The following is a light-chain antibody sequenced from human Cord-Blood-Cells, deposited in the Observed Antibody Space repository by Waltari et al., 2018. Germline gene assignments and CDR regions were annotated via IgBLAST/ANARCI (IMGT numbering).Light chain of an antibody. V-gene: IGLV2-23*01. J-gene: IGLJ2*01. CDR2: EGS. CDR3: CSYAGSSTLV. CDR1: SSDVGSYNL. Sequence: QSALTQPASVSGSPGQSITISCTGTSSDVGSYNLVSWYQQHPGKAPKLMIYEGSKRRSGVSNLFSGSKSGNTASLTISGLQAEDDADYYCCSYAGSSTLVFGGGTKLTVL.